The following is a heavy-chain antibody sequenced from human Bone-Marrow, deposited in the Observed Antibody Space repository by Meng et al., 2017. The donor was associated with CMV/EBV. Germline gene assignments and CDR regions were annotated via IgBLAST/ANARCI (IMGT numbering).Heavy chain of an antibody. Sequence: KASGYTFTNYDINWVRQATGQGLEWLGWMKTHTGETGYAQKFQGRVTMTRDTSISTAYMELSGLRSDDTAIYYCARMDFYNTVNWFDPWGQGTLVTVSS. CDR2: MKTHTGET. V-gene: IGHV1-8*01. CDR1: GYTFTNYD. CDR3: ARMDFYNTVNWFDP. J-gene: IGHJ5*02. D-gene: IGHD3-3*01.